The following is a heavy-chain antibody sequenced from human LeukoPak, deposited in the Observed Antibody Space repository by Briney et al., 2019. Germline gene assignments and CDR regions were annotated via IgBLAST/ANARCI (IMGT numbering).Heavy chain of an antibody. CDR1: GFTFSSYA. CDR3: AKNWEITPRIIFFD. Sequence: PGGSLRLSCAASGFTFSSYAMNWVRKAPRKGLEGVSAISGSGGSTYYADPVKRRFTISRDNSKNTQYLQMNTLRAEDTAVYYCAKNWEITPRIIFFDWGQGTLVTVSS. CDR2: ISGSGGST. J-gene: IGHJ4*02. D-gene: IGHD2-21*01. V-gene: IGHV3-23*01.